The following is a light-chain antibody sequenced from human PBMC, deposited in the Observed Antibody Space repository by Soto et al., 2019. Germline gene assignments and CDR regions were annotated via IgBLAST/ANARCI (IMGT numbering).Light chain of an antibody. Sequence: DIQMTQSPSTLSAYVGERVTITCRASQSIRNWLAWYQQKPGQAPKLLIYDASTLESGVPSRFSGSGSGTEFTLTISSLQPDDFSTYYCQQYDSYSYAVGQGTKLEIK. J-gene: IGKJ2*01. CDR1: QSIRNW. V-gene: IGKV1-5*01. CDR3: QQYDSYSYA. CDR2: DAS.